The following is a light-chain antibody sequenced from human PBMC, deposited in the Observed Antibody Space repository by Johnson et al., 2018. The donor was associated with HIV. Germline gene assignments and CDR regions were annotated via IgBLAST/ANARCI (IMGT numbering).Light chain of an antibody. J-gene: IGLJ1*01. CDR2: ENN. CDR1: SSNIGNNY. Sequence: QSVLTQPPSVSAAPGQKVTISCSGSSSNIGNNYVSWYQQLPGTAPKLLIYENNKRPSGIPDRFSGSKSGTSATLGITGLQIGDEADYYCETWDTSLSAGGVFGTGTKVTVL. CDR3: ETWDTSLSAGGV. V-gene: IGLV1-51*02.